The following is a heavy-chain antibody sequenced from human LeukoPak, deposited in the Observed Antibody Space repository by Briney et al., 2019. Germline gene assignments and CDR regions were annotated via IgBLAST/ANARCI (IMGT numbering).Heavy chain of an antibody. V-gene: IGHV3-30*18. Sequence: GGSLRLSCAASGFTFSSYGMHWVRQAPGKGLEWVAVISYDGSNKYYADSVKGRFTISRDNSKNTLYLQMNSLRAEDTAVYYCAKSGYSYGPEGFDPWGQGTLVTVSS. CDR2: ISYDGSNK. CDR3: AKSGYSYGPEGFDP. CDR1: GFTFSSYG. D-gene: IGHD5-18*01. J-gene: IGHJ5*02.